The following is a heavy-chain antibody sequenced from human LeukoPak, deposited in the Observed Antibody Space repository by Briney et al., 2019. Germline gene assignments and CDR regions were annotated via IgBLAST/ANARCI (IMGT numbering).Heavy chain of an antibody. D-gene: IGHD1-26*01. CDR1: GFTFSSYS. CDR2: ISSSNNYI. Sequence: PGGSLRLSCAASGFTFSSYSMNWVRQAPGKGLEWVSSISSSNNYIYYADSVKGRFTISRDNAKKSVYLQMNSLRAEDTAVYYCARAYSERYGLGYYYMDVWGKGTTVTISS. J-gene: IGHJ6*03. CDR3: ARAYSERYGLGYYYMDV. V-gene: IGHV3-21*01.